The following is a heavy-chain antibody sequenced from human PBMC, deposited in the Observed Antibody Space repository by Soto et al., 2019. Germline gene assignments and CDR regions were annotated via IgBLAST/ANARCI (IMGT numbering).Heavy chain of an antibody. CDR1: GFSLSTSGVG. V-gene: IGHV2-5*02. Sequence: QITLKESGPTLVKPTQTLTLTCTFSGFSLSTSGVGVGWIRQPPGKALEWLALIYWDDDKRYSPSLKSRLTINKDTSKNQVVLTMTNMDPVDTATYYCAHMTTETYYFDYWGQGTLVTVSS. CDR2: IYWDDDK. CDR3: AHMTTETYYFDY. D-gene: IGHD4-17*01. J-gene: IGHJ4*02.